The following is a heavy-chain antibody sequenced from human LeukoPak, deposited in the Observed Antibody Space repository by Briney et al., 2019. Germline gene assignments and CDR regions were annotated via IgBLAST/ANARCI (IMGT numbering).Heavy chain of an antibody. CDR2: IWYDGSNR. CDR1: GFTFSSYG. Sequence: GGSLRLSCAASGFTFSSYGMHWVRQAPGKGLEWVAVIWYDGSNRYYADSVKGRFTISRDNSKNTLYLQMNSLRAEDTAVYYCARGESHYYHYYGMDVWGQGTTVTVSS. D-gene: IGHD2/OR15-2a*01. CDR3: ARGESHYYHYYGMDV. V-gene: IGHV3-33*01. J-gene: IGHJ6*02.